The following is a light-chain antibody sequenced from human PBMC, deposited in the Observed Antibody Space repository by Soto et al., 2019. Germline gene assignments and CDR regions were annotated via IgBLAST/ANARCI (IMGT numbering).Light chain of an antibody. CDR3: SSYTTSNTRQIV. V-gene: IGLV2-14*01. CDR1: SSDVGGYNY. Sequence: QSVLTQPASVSGSPGQSITISCTGTSSDVGGYNYVSWYQQHPGKAPKFMIYDVRNRPSGVSNRFSGSKSGNTASLTISGLQAEDEADYYCSSYTTSNTRQIVFGTGTKVTV. J-gene: IGLJ1*01. CDR2: DVR.